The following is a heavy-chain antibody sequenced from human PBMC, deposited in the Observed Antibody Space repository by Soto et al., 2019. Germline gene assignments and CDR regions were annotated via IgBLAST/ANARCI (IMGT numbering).Heavy chain of an antibody. J-gene: IGHJ5*02. Sequence: SETLSLTCAVYGGSFSGYYWSWIRQPPGKGLEWIGEINHSGSTNYNPTLKSRVTISVDTSKNQFSLKLTSVTAADTAVYYCARESKIGTPGSWGQGTLVTVSS. CDR3: ARESKIGTPGS. CDR2: INHSGST. D-gene: IGHD1-7*01. V-gene: IGHV4-34*01. CDR1: GGSFSGYY.